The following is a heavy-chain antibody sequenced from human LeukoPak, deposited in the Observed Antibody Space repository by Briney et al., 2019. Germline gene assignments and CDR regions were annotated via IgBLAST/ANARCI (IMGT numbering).Heavy chain of an antibody. V-gene: IGHV4-34*01. D-gene: IGHD6-19*01. CDR2: INHSGST. Sequence: SETLSLTCAVYGGSFSGYYWSWIRQPPGKGLEWIGEINHSGSTNYNPSLKGRVPKSIDTSKHQFSLKLSSVTAADTAVYYCARGQDSSGWAYYYYYGMVVWGQGTTVTVSS. J-gene: IGHJ6*02. CDR1: GGSFSGYY. CDR3: ARGQDSSGWAYYYYYGMVV.